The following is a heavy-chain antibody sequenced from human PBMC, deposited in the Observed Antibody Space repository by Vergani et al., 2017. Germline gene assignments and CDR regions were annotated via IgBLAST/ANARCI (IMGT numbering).Heavy chain of an antibody. D-gene: IGHD6-19*01. CDR1: GGTFSSYA. J-gene: IGHJ5*02. CDR2: INPSGGST. CDR3: ARVKAVAGTAGQPGVHNWFDP. Sequence: QVQLVQSGAEVKKPGSSVKVSCKASGGTFSSYAISWVRQAPGQGLEWMGIINPSGGSTSYAQKFQGRVTMTRDTSTSTAYMELSSLRSEDTAVYYCARVKAVAGTAGQPGVHNWFDPWGQGTLVTVSS. V-gene: IGHV1-46*01.